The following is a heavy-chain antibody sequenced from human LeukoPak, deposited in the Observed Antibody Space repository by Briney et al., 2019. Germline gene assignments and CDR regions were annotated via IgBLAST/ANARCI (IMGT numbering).Heavy chain of an antibody. CDR2: MTSNGCST. V-gene: IGHV3-64D*06. CDR3: VSGYCGSTSSRFAY. Sequence: AGGSLRLSCSASGFTFSSCGMHWVRQAPGKGLEYVSSMTSNGCSTYYADSVKGRFTISRDNSKNTLFLQMSSLRAEDSAVYYCVSGYCGSTSSRFAYWGQGTLVTVSS. D-gene: IGHD2-2*01. CDR1: GFTFSSCG. J-gene: IGHJ4*02.